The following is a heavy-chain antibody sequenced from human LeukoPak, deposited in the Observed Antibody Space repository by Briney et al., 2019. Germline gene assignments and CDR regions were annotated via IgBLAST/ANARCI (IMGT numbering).Heavy chain of an antibody. V-gene: IGHV5-51*01. CDR3: ARIWLRAFDI. Sequence: GESLKIPCKGSGYSFTNYWSAWVRQMPGKGLEWMGIIYPDDSDTRYSPSFQGQVTISADKSISTAYLQWSSLKASDTAMYYCARIWLRAFDIWGQGTMVTVSS. CDR1: GYSFTNYW. J-gene: IGHJ3*02. D-gene: IGHD3-16*01. CDR2: IYPDDSDT.